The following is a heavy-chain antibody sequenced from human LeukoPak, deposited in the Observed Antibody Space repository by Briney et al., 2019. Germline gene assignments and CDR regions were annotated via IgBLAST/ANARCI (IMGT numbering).Heavy chain of an antibody. D-gene: IGHD6-13*01. Sequence: GASVKVSCKASGYTFTSYGISWVRQAPGQGLEWMGWISAYNGNTNYAQKLQGRVTMTTDTSTSTAYMELRSLRSDDTAVYYCASDPGSIAAAGRWFDPWGQGTLVSVSS. V-gene: IGHV1-18*01. CDR2: ISAYNGNT. CDR3: ASDPGSIAAAGRWFDP. CDR1: GYTFTSYG. J-gene: IGHJ5*02.